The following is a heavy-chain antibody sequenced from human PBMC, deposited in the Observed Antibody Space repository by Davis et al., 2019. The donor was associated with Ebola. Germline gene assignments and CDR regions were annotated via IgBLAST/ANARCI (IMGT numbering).Heavy chain of an antibody. Sequence: PGGSLRLSCVGSGSSFGSYAMSWVRQAPGKGLEWVANVNQDGSKIYLLDSVKGRFTISRDNGRNSLFMQMNSLREEDTAVYYCARDAKARDSGYDYFFDYWGQGALVTVSS. J-gene: IGHJ4*02. CDR3: ARDAKARDSGYDYFFDY. V-gene: IGHV3-7*01. D-gene: IGHD5-12*01. CDR2: VNQDGSKI. CDR1: GSSFGSYA.